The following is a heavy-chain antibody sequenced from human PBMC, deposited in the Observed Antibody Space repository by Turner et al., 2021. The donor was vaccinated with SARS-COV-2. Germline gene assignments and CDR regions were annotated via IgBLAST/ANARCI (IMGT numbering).Heavy chain of an antibody. Sequence: QVQLVQAGAEVKKPGSSVKVSCKASGRTFIIYSISGVRQAPGQGFEWMGGIIPIFGTANYKQKFQGSGTITADKSTSTAYMELSSLRSEDTAVYYCARAGGYTYGSPFGNWYYGMDVWGQGTTVTVSS. CDR2: IIPIFGTA. V-gene: IGHV1-69*06. D-gene: IGHD5-18*01. J-gene: IGHJ6*02. CDR1: GRTFIIYS. CDR3: ARAGGYTYGSPFGNWYYGMDV.